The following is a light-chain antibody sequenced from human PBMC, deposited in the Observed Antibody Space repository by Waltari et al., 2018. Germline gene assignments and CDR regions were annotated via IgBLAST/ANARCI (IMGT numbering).Light chain of an antibody. CDR1: QAIRSNY. Sequence: EIVLTQSPGTLSLSPGERATLSCRASQAIRSNYLAWYQQKPGQAPRLLIYGASNRAPGIPARFSGSGSGADFTLTISRLEPEDLAVYYCHQYHTSSWTFGQGTKVEIK. CDR2: GAS. V-gene: IGKV3-20*01. J-gene: IGKJ1*01. CDR3: HQYHTSSWT.